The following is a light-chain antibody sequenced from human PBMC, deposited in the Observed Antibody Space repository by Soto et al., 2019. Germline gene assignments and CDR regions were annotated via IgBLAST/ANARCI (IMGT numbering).Light chain of an antibody. CDR2: DAA. Sequence: DIQLTQSPPSLSASVGDGVTITCQSSQDITNYLNWYQQKSGESPKLLIFDAAKLEAGVPSTFSGGGSGTHFTFTISSLQPEDVATYYCQQYENRPLTFGGGTKVE. J-gene: IGKJ4*01. CDR3: QQYENRPLT. CDR1: QDITNY. V-gene: IGKV1-33*01.